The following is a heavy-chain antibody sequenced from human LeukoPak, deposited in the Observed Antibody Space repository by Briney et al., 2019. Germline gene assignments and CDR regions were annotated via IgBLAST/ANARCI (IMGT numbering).Heavy chain of an antibody. J-gene: IGHJ5*02. CDR2: ISGYNGYT. CDR3: ARDEARYSSGYYPNWFDP. Sequence: ASVKVSCKASGYTFTSYGISWVRQAPGQGLEWMGWISGYNGYTHYANNHQGRVTMTTDISTSTAYMELRSLRSDDTAVYYCARDEARYSSGYYPNWFDPWGQGTLVTVSS. V-gene: IGHV1-18*01. CDR1: GYTFTSYG. D-gene: IGHD3-22*01.